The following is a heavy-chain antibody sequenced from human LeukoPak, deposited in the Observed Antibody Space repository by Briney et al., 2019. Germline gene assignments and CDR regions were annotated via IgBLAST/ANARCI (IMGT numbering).Heavy chain of an antibody. CDR3: AKDDILLRHLRNAFDI. V-gene: IGHV3-23*01. CDR1: GFTFSSYA. D-gene: IGHD3-22*01. CDR2: ISGSGGST. J-gene: IGHJ3*02. Sequence: PGGSLRLSCAASGFTFSSYAMSWVRQAPGKGLEWVSVISGSGGSTYYADSVKGRFTISRDNSKNTLYLQMNSLRAEDTALYYCAKDDILLRHLRNAFDIWGQGTMVTVSS.